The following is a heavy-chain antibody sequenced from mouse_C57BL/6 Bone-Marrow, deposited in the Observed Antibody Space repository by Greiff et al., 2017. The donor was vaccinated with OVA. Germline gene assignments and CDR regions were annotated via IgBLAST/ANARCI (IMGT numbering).Heavy chain of an antibody. CDR1: GYTFTDYY. Sequence: EVQLQQSGPELVKPGASVKISCKASGYTFTDYYMNWVKQSHGKSLEWIGDINPNNGGTSYNQKFKGKATLTVDKSSSTAYMELRSLTSEDSAVYYCARSGTHWGQGTLVTVSA. J-gene: IGHJ3*01. CDR2: INPNNGGT. CDR3: ARSGTH. D-gene: IGHD3-2*02. V-gene: IGHV1-26*01.